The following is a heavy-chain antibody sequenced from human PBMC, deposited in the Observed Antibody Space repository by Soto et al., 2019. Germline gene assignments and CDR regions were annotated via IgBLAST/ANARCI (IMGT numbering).Heavy chain of an antibody. D-gene: IGHD3-16*01. CDR2: ISAYNGNT. Sequence: QVQLVQSGAEVKKPGASVKVSCKASGYTFTNFGISWVRQAPGQGLEWMGWISAYNGNTNYAQNFQGRVTMTTDTSTITAYTELRSLSFDDTAVYYCARGGTPFAYWGQGTLVSVSS. V-gene: IGHV1-18*01. CDR1: GYTFTNFG. J-gene: IGHJ4*02. CDR3: ARGGTPFAY.